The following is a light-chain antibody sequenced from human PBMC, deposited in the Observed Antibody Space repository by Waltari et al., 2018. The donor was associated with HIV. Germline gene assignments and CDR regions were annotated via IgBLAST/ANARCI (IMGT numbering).Light chain of an antibody. V-gene: IGLV1-47*01. J-gene: IGLJ1*01. CDR2: RND. Sequence: QSVLTQPPSASGTPRQRVPLSRSWGRYNTGRNFVSWYQLLPGTAPKLLVYRNDQRPSGVPDRLSGSKSGTSASLAISGLRSEDEADYYCAAWDDSLSGYVFGTGTKVTVL. CDR3: AAWDDSLSGYV. CDR1: RYNTGRNF.